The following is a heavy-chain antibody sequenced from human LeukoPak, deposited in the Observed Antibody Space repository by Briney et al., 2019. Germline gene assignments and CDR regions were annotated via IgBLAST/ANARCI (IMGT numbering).Heavy chain of an antibody. V-gene: IGHV3-53*01. CDR3: AKGRYESSGFNWAA. CDR1: GFTVSSNY. D-gene: IGHD3-22*01. J-gene: IGHJ4*02. Sequence: GGSLRLSCAASGFTVSSNYMSWVRQAPGKGLEWVSVIYSGGSTYYADSVKGRFTISRDNSKNTLCLQMNSLRAEDTAVYYCAKGRYESSGFNWAAWGQGTLVTVSS. CDR2: IYSGGST.